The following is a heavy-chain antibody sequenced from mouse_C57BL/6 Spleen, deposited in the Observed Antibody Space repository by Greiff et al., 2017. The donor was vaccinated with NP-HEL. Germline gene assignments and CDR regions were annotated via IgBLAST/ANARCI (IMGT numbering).Heavy chain of an antibody. J-gene: IGHJ4*01. V-gene: IGHV1-82*01. CDR2: IYPGDGDT. D-gene: IGHD2-12*01. CDR3: ARSPLRRGYAMDY. CDR1: GYAFSSSW. Sequence: VQLQQSGPELVKPGASVKISCKASGYAFSSSWMNWVKQRPGKGLEWIGRIYPGDGDTNYNGKFKGKATLTADKSSSTAYMQLSSLTSEDSAVYFCARSPLRRGYAMDYWGQGTSVTVSS.